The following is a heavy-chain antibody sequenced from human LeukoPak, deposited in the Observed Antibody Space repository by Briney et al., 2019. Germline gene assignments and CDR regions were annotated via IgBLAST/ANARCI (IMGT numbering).Heavy chain of an antibody. CDR3: APTLAWRQSGYDGYMAADY. J-gene: IGHJ4*02. D-gene: IGHD5-12*01. V-gene: IGHV1-24*01. CDR1: RYTLTELS. CDR2: FDPEDGET. Sequence: ASVKVSCKVSRYTLTELSMHWVRQAPGKGLEWMGGFDPEDGETIYAQKFQGRVTMTEDTSTDTAYMKLSSLRSEDTAVYYCAPTLAWRQSGYDGYMAADYWGQGTLVTVSS.